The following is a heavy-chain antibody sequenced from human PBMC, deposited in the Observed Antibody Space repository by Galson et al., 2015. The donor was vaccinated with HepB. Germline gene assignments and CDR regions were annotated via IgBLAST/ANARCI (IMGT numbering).Heavy chain of an antibody. J-gene: IGHJ4*02. D-gene: IGHD3-22*01. CDR3: ARGNKFFYDSSGYRLDS. V-gene: IGHV3-30*04. Sequence: SLRLSCAASGFIFSIYAMHWVRQAPGKGLEWVAVMSYDGRIKYSADSVKGRFTISRDNSKKTLYLQMNSLRAEDTAVYYCARGNKFFYDSSGYRLDSWGQGTPVTVSS. CDR2: MSYDGRIK. CDR1: GFIFSIYA.